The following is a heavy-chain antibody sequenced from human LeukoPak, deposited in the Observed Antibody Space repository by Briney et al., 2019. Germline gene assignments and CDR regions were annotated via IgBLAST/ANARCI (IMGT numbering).Heavy chain of an antibody. D-gene: IGHD6-6*01. CDR1: GYTFTGYY. CDR3: ARVPRIAARPFDY. J-gene: IGHJ4*02. CDR2: INPNSGGT. V-gene: IGHV1-2*02. Sequence: AASVKVSCKASGYTFTGYYMHWVRQAPGQGLEWMGWINPNSGGTNYAQKFQGRVTMTRDTSISTAYMELSRLRSDDTAVYYYARVPRIAARPFDYWGQGTLVTVSS.